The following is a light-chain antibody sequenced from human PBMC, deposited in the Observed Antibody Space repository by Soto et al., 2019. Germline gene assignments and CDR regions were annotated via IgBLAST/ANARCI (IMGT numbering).Light chain of an antibody. J-gene: IGLJ1*01. CDR3: SSYTGTSTQV. CDR1: SSDVGHYAY. V-gene: IGLV2-14*03. CDR2: DVT. Sequence: QSALTQPASVSGSPGQSITISWTGSSSDVGHYAYVSWFQQHPGRAPTLLIYDVTYRPSGVSNRFSGAKSGSTASLTISGLRTEDEANYYCSSYTGTSTQVFGTGTKLTDL.